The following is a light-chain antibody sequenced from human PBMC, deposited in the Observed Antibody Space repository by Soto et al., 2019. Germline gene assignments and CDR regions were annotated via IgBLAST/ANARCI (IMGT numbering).Light chain of an antibody. CDR1: SGSIASNY. Sequence: NFMLTQPHSVSESPGKTVIISCTRSSGSIASNYVQWYQQRPGSAPTIVIYEDNQRPSGVPDRFSGSVDSSSNSASLTISGVKTEDEADSYWHSYESNNVVFGGGTQLTVL. V-gene: IGLV6-57*03. CDR2: EDN. J-gene: IGLJ7*01. CDR3: HSYESNNVV.